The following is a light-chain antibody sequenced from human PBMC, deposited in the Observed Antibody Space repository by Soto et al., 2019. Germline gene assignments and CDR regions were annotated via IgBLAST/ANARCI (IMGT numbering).Light chain of an antibody. CDR1: SADVGGYNY. CDR3: SSYTSSSRLV. V-gene: IGLV2-14*01. J-gene: IGLJ1*01. Sequence: QSALTQPASVAGSPGQSITISCTGTSADVGGYNYVSWYQQHPGKAPKLKIYDVSNRPSGVSNRLSGSKSGTTASLTISGLQAEDEADYYCSSYTSSSRLVFGTGTKLTVL. CDR2: DVS.